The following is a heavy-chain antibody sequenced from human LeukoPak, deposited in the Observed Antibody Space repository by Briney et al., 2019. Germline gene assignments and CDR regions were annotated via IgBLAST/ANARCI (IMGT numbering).Heavy chain of an antibody. J-gene: IGHJ4*02. CDR2: INPDGSGK. CDR3: ASWGAGGNS. CDR1: GFTLSTYW. Sequence: GGSLILSCEASGFTLSTYWMNWVRQVPGKGLDWVANINPDGSGKRYVDSVKGRFTIARDNADNSLSLQMNSLRAEDTAVYYCASWGAGGNSWGQGTLVTVSS. D-gene: IGHD3-16*01. V-gene: IGHV3-7*01.